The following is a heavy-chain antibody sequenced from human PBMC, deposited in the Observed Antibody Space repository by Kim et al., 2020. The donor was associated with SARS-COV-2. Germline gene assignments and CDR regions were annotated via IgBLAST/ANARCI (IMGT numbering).Heavy chain of an antibody. CDR2: INRSGRT. CDR1: GGSFSGYY. V-gene: IGHV4-34*01. Sequence: SETLSLTCAVHGGSFSGYYWNWVRQPPGKGLEWIGEINRSGRTNYNPSLKSRVTISVDMSKNQFSLNLNFVTAADTAVYYCATTEGYWGQGNLVTVSS. CDR3: ATTEGY. J-gene: IGHJ4*02.